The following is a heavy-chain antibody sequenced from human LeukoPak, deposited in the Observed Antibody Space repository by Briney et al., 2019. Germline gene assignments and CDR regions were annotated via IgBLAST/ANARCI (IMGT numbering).Heavy chain of an antibody. Sequence: SQTLSLTCAISGDSLSSNSAAGNWIRQSPSRGLKWLGRTYYRSKWYNDYAVSMKSRITINPDTSKNQFSLQLNSVTPEDTAVYYCARIVGSTEPDYWGQGTLVTVSS. CDR2: TYYRSKWYN. CDR3: ARIVGSTEPDY. D-gene: IGHD1-26*01. J-gene: IGHJ4*02. V-gene: IGHV6-1*01. CDR1: GDSLSSNSAA.